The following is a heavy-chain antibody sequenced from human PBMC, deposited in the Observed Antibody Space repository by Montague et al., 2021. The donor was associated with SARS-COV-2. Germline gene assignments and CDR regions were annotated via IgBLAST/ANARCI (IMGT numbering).Heavy chain of an antibody. CDR1: GFTFDDYA. CDR2: INWDGGST. Sequence: SLRLSCAASGFTFDDYAMHWVRQAPGKGLGWVCVINWDGGSTYYVDSVKGRFTISRDNSKKSLYLQMNSLRAEDTALYYCAKGSATVTTLDAFDIWGQGTMVTVSS. J-gene: IGHJ3*02. CDR3: AKGSATVTTLDAFDI. D-gene: IGHD4-17*01. V-gene: IGHV3-43D*03.